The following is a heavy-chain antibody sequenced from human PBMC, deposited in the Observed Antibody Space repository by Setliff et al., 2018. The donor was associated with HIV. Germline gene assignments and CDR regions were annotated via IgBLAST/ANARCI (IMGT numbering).Heavy chain of an antibody. CDR2: INSDGSNT. D-gene: IGHD1-20*01. J-gene: IGHJ6*02. Sequence: GGSLRLSCAASGFSFGNYWMHWVRQAPGKGLVWVSRINSDGSNTSYADSVQGRFTISRDNSKNSLYLQMNSLRAEDTAVYYCARDPGRYNGMDVWGQGTTVTVSS. CDR1: GFSFGNYW. CDR3: ARDPGRYNGMDV. V-gene: IGHV3-74*01.